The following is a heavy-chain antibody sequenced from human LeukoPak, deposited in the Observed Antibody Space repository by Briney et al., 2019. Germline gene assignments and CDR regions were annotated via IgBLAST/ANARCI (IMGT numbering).Heavy chain of an antibody. CDR3: SYMVRGVTNHPDY. V-gene: IGHV3-53*01. D-gene: IGHD3-10*01. Sequence: PGGSLRLSCAASGFTVCSSYMSWVRQAPGKGLEWVSVIYSGGSTYYADSVKGRFTIARDNSKNTLYLQMNSLRAEDTAVYYCSYMVRGVTNHPDYWGQGTLVTVSS. J-gene: IGHJ4*02. CDR1: GFTVCSSY. CDR2: IYSGGST.